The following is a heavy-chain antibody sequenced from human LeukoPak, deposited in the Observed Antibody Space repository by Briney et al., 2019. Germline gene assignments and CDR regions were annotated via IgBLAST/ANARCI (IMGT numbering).Heavy chain of an antibody. V-gene: IGHV3-23*01. J-gene: IGHJ1*01. Sequence: PGGTLRLSCAASGFTFSSYAMSWVRQAPGKGLEWVSAISGSGGSTYYADSVKGRFTISRGNSRNTLYLQINSLRAEDTAVYYCAKDWSRLLLNEYFQHWGQGTLVTVSS. D-gene: IGHD2-21*02. CDR3: AKDWSRLLLNEYFQH. CDR1: GFTFSSYA. CDR2: ISGSGGST.